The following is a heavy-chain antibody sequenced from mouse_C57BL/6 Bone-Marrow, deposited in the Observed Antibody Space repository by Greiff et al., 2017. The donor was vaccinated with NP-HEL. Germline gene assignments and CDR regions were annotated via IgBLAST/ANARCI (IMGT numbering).Heavy chain of an antibody. D-gene: IGHD1-1*01. CDR3: ARRSYYGSSSYFDY. Sequence: EVKLMESGPVLVKPGASVKMSCKASGYTFTDYYMNWVKQSHGKSLEWIGVINPYNGGTSYDQKFKGKATLTVDKSSSTAYMELNSLTSEDSAVYYCARRSYYGSSSYFDYWGQGTTLTVSS. CDR1: GYTFTDYY. V-gene: IGHV1-19*01. CDR2: INPYNGGT. J-gene: IGHJ2*01.